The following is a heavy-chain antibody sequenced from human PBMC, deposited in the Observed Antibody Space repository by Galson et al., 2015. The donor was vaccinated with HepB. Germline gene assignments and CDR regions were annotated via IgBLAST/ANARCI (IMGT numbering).Heavy chain of an antibody. CDR2: ISSTSSYI. V-gene: IGHV3-21*01. J-gene: IGHJ3*02. CDR1: GFTFSSYS. Sequence: SLRLSCAASGFTFSSYSMHWVRQAPGKGLEWVSSISSTSSYIYYADSVKGRFTISRDNAKNSLYLLMNSLRAEDTAVYYCAREGYCSTTSCYQDAFDTWGQGTMVTVSS. CDR3: AREGYCSTTSCYQDAFDT. D-gene: IGHD2-2*01.